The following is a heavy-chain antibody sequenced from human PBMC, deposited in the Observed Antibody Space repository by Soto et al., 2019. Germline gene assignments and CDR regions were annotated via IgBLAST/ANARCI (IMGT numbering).Heavy chain of an antibody. V-gene: IGHV4-34*01. CDR3: ARGDGFDP. CDR2: ITHSGST. Sequence: QVQLQQWGAGLLKPSETLSLTCAVYGGSFSGYYWSWIRQPPGKGLEWIGEITHSGSTNYNPSLKSRVTISVDTSKNQFSLKLSSVTAADTAVYYCARGDGFDPWGQGTLVTVSS. J-gene: IGHJ5*02. CDR1: GGSFSGYY.